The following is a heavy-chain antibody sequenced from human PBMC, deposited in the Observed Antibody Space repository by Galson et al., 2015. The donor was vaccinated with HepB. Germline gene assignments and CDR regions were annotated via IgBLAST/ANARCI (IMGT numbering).Heavy chain of an antibody. D-gene: IGHD3-22*01. CDR3: ARVSGSNGYSDY. CDR1: RFIFSDST. J-gene: IGHJ4*02. Sequence: SLRLSCAVSRFIFSDSTMHWVRQAPGKGLEWVAVISYDGSSKYYADSVKGRFTISRDNSKNTLYLQMNSLRAEDTAVYYCARVSGSNGYSDYWGQGILVTVSS. CDR2: ISYDGSSK. V-gene: IGHV3-30-3*01.